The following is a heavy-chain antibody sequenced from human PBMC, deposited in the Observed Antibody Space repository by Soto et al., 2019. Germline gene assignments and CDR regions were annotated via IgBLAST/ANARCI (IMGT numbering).Heavy chain of an antibody. CDR2: IIPIFGTA. Sequence: SVKVSCKASGGTFSSYAISWVRQAPGQGLELMGGIIPIFGTANYAQKFQGRVTITADESTSTAYMELSSLRSEDTAVYYCARGNNPYYDFWSGPYYYYYYGMDVWGQGTTVTVYS. CDR1: GGTFSSYA. J-gene: IGHJ6*02. D-gene: IGHD3-3*01. CDR3: ARGNNPYYDFWSGPYYYYYYGMDV. V-gene: IGHV1-69*13.